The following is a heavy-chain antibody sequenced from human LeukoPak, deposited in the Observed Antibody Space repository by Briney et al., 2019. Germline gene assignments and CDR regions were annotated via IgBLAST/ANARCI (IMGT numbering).Heavy chain of an antibody. J-gene: IGHJ6*03. V-gene: IGHV4-30-4*07. CDR2: IYYSGST. Sequence: SETLSLTCAVSGGSISSGGYSWSWIRQPPGKGLEWIGYIYYSGSTYYNPSLKSRVTISVDTSKNQFSLKLSSVTAADTAVYYCARSSEGRYYYDSSGYSYYYYYMDVWGKGTTVTISS. D-gene: IGHD3-22*01. CDR3: ARSSEGRYYYDSSGYSYYYYYMDV. CDR1: GGSISSGGYS.